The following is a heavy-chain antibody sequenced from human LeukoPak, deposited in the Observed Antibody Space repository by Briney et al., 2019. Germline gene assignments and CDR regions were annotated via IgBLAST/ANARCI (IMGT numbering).Heavy chain of an antibody. CDR1: GGSISNSGYY. CDR2: IYYSGST. J-gene: IGHJ4*02. CDR3: ARHYCSSTSCYRFGY. V-gene: IGHV4-39*01. D-gene: IGHD2-2*02. Sequence: SETLSLTRTVSGGSISNSGYYWGWIRQPPGKGLEWIGSIYYSGSTYYNPSLKSRVTISVDTSKNQFSLKLSSVTAADTAVYYCARHYCSSTSCYRFGYWGQGTLVTVSS.